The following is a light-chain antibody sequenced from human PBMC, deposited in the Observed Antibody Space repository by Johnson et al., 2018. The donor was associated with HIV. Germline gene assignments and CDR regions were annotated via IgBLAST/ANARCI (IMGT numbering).Light chain of an antibody. J-gene: IGLJ1*01. CDR1: SSNIGNNY. CDR2: DNN. CDR3: GTWDSSLGKV. Sequence: QSVLTQPPSVSAAPGQKVTISCSGSSSNIGNNYVSWYQQLPGTAPKLLIYDNNKRPSGIPDRFSGSKSGTSATLGITGLQTGDEAGYYCGTWDSSLGKVFGTGTKVTVL. V-gene: IGLV1-51*01.